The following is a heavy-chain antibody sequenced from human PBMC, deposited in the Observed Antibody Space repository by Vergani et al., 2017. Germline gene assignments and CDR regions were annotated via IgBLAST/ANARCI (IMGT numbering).Heavy chain of an antibody. CDR2: ISYDGSNK. CDR1: GFTFSSYA. CDR3: ARKVGGWNPPDY. J-gene: IGHJ4*02. D-gene: IGHD1-1*01. Sequence: QVQLVESGGGVVQPGRSLRLSCAASGFTFSSYAMHWVRQAPGKGLEWVAVISYDGSNKYYADSGKGRFTISRDNSKNTLYLQMNSLRAEDTAVYYCARKVGGWNPPDYWGQGTLVTVSS. V-gene: IGHV3-30*04.